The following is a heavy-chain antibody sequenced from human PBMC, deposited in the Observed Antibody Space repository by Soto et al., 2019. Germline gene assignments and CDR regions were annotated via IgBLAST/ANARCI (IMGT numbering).Heavy chain of an antibody. J-gene: IGHJ6*02. CDR1: GDSIGTYN. D-gene: IGHD1-26*01. V-gene: IGHV4-59*08. CDR3: VRQGIGALHGLVDV. CDR2: IYSNGGT. Sequence: QVQLQASGPGLVKPSDTLSLTCTVSGDSIGTYNWGWIRQPPGKRLEWIGYIYSNGGTSYNPALKSRVTISADTSTKQFYLRLSSVTAADTAVYYCVRQGIGALHGLVDVWGQGTTVTVSS.